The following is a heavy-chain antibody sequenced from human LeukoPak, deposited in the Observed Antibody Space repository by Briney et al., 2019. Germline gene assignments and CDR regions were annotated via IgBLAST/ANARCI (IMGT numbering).Heavy chain of an antibody. D-gene: IGHD1-26*01. Sequence: SETLSLTCTVSGDSINSYYWNWIRQPPGKGLEWVGYIYYSGRIDYNPSLKSRVTISVDTSKNQFSLKLSSVTAADTAVYYCARGPPSGSYYRPLYYYYGMDVWGQGTTVTVSS. V-gene: IGHV4-59*12. J-gene: IGHJ6*02. CDR1: GDSINSYY. CDR3: ARGPPSGSYYRPLYYYYGMDV. CDR2: IYYSGRI.